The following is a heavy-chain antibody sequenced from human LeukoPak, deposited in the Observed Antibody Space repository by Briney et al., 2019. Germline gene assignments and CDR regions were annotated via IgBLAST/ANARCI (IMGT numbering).Heavy chain of an antibody. D-gene: IGHD3-22*01. Sequence: GESLKISCKGSGYNFTSYWIGWVRQMPGKGLEWMGIIYPGDSDTRYSPSFQGQVTISADKSISTAYLQWSSLKASDTAMYYCARGSLGSSGYPYYFDYWGQGTLVTVSS. CDR1: GYNFTSYW. CDR3: ARGSLGSSGYPYYFDY. V-gene: IGHV5-51*01. J-gene: IGHJ4*02. CDR2: IYPGDSDT.